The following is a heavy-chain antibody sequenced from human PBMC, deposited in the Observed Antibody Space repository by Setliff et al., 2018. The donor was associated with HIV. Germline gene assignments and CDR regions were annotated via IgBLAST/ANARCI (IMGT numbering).Heavy chain of an antibody. CDR3: ARLSKYYYYWTPDF. Sequence: GESLKISCKGSRYLFTNYWIGWVRQRPGKGLEWMGIIYPGDSETRYSPTFQGQVTISADKSIATAYLHWSSLKASDTAMYYCARLSKYYYYWTPDFWGQGTLVTVAS. CDR1: RYLFTNYW. CDR2: IYPGDSET. V-gene: IGHV5-51*01. D-gene: IGHD3-10*01. J-gene: IGHJ4*02.